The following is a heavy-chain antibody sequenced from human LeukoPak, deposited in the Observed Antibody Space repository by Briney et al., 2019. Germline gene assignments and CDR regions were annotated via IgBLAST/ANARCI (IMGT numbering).Heavy chain of an antibody. CDR3: ARGPMDYDFWSGYYQGYNWFDP. CDR1: GGSITSGEHY. J-gene: IGHJ5*02. D-gene: IGHD3-3*01. Sequence: SETLSLTCTVSGGSITSGEHYCSWIRQPPGKGLEWIGYVAYTGSTNYNPSLKSRVTISVDTSKNQFSLKLSSVTAADTAVYYCARGPMDYDFWSGYYQGYNWFDPWGQGTLVTVSS. CDR2: VAYTGST. V-gene: IGHV4-30-4*01.